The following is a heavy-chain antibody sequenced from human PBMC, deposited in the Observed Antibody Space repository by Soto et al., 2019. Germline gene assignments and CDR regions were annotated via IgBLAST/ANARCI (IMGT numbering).Heavy chain of an antibody. Sequence: GASVKVSCKASGNTFTGYFMHWVRQAPGQGLEWMGWINPNNGDTNYAQKFQGRVTMTRATSISTAYMELSSLISDDTAVYYCARVKNYYITTGPLDSWGQGTLVTVSS. CDR3: ARVKNYYITTGPLDS. V-gene: IGHV1-2*02. J-gene: IGHJ4*02. CDR2: INPNNGDT. D-gene: IGHD3-22*01. CDR1: GNTFTGYF.